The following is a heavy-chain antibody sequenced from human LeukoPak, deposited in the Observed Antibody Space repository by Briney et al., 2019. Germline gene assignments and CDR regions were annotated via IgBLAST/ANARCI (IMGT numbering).Heavy chain of an antibody. V-gene: IGHV4-59*01. CDR2: IYYSGST. CDR3: ARSGGAVADDAFDI. D-gene: IGHD6-19*01. J-gene: IGHJ3*02. CDR1: GGSISSYY. Sequence: PSETLSLTCTVSGGSISSYYWSWIRQPPGKGLEWIGYIYYSGSTNYNPSLKSRVTISVDTSKDQFSLKLSSVTAADTAVYYCARSGGAVADDAFDIWGQGTMVTVSS.